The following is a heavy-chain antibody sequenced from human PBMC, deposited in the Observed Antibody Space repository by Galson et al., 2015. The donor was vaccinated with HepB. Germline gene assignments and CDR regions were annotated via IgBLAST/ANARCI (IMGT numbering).Heavy chain of an antibody. CDR1: GFTFSSYG. V-gene: IGHV3-33*01. CDR2: IWYDGSNK. J-gene: IGHJ4*02. D-gene: IGHD3-22*01. Sequence: SLRLSCATSGFTFSSYGMHWVRQAPGKGLEWVAVIWYDGSNKYYGDSVKGRFTISRDNSKNTVYLQMNSLRAEDTAMYYCARDTGYDSSGCDYWGQGTLVTVSS. CDR3: ARDTGYDSSGCDY.